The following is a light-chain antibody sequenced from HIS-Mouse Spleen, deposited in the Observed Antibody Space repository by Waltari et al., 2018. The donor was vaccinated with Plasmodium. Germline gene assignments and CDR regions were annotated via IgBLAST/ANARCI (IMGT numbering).Light chain of an antibody. CDR2: KDS. Sequence: SYELTQPPSVSVSPGQTARITCSGDALPKQYAYWYKQKPGQAPVLGIYKDSERPSGIPERFSGSSSGTTVTLTISGVQAEDEADYYCQSADSSGTYRVFGGGTKLTVL. J-gene: IGLJ2*01. CDR1: ALPKQY. V-gene: IGLV3-25*03. CDR3: QSADSSGTYRV.